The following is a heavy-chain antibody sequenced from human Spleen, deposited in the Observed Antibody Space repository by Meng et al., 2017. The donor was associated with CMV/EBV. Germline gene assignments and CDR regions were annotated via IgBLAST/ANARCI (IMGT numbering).Heavy chain of an antibody. CDR3: AAAWIYGSSFDY. Sequence: GESLKISCAASGFTFSDYYMSWVRQAPGKGLEWVSVTSASGGNTNYADSVKGRFTISRDNSKNTLYLQMHSLRGEDTGVYFCAAAWIYGSSFDYWGQGTLVTVSS. D-gene: IGHD5-12*01. CDR1: GFTFSDYY. CDR2: TSASGGNT. J-gene: IGHJ4*02. V-gene: IGHV3-23*01.